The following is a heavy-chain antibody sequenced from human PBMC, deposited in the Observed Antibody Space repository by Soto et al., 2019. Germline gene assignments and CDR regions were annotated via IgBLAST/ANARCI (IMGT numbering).Heavy chain of an antibody. V-gene: IGHV3-30-3*01. CDR3: ARGTFGELFDAQAYYYGMDV. Sequence: GGSLRLSCAASGFTFSSYAMHWVRQAPGKGLEWVAVISYDGSNKYYADSVKGRFTIARDNSKNTLYLQMNSLRAEDTAVYYCARGTFGELFDAQAYYYGMDVWGQGTTVTVSS. CDR2: ISYDGSNK. CDR1: GFTFSSYA. J-gene: IGHJ6*02. D-gene: IGHD3-10*01.